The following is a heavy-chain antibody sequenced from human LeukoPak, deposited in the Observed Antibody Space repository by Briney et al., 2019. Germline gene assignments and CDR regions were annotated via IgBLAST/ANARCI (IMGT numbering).Heavy chain of an antibody. CDR3: ARASFNVVFGNWFDP. Sequence: SETLSLTCTVSSGSIGSSSNYWGWIRQAPGKGLEWFGNVYYSGSTFYNPSLKSRVTISVDTSKNQFSLKLRSVTAADTAIYYCARASFNVVFGNWFDPWGQGTLVTVSS. D-gene: IGHD2-8*01. J-gene: IGHJ5*02. V-gene: IGHV4-39*01. CDR1: SGSIGSSSNY. CDR2: VYYSGST.